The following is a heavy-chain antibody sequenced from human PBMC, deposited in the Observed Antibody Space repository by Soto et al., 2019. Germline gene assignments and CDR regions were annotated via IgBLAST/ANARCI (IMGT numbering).Heavy chain of an antibody. J-gene: IGHJ5*02. V-gene: IGHV1-3*01. D-gene: IGHD2-15*01. CDR1: GGSFTSYA. Sequence: ASVKVSCKASGGSFTSYAMHWVRQAPGQRLEWMGWINAGNGNTKYSQKFQGRVTITRDTSASTAYMELSSLRSEDTAVYYCARDSRYCSGGSCYHGGNWFDPWGQGTLVTVSS. CDR2: INAGNGNT. CDR3: ARDSRYCSGGSCYHGGNWFDP.